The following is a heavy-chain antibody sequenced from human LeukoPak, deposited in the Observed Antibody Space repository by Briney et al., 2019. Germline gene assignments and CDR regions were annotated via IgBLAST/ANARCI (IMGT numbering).Heavy chain of an antibody. Sequence: PSETLSLTCAVYGGSFSGYYWSWIRQPPGKGLEWIGEINHSGSTNYNPSLKSRVTISVDTPRNQFSLKLSSVTAADTAVYYCARVYNWNYDYYYYGMDVWGQGTTVTVSS. J-gene: IGHJ6*02. CDR3: ARVYNWNYDYYYYGMDV. D-gene: IGHD1-7*01. CDR2: INHSGST. V-gene: IGHV4-34*01. CDR1: GGSFSGYY.